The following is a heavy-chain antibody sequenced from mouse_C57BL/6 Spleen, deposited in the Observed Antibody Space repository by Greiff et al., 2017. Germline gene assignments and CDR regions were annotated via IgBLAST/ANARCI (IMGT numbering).Heavy chain of an antibody. V-gene: IGHV1-72*01. CDR3: ARREFYYAMDY. J-gene: IGHJ4*01. CDR1: GYTFTSYW. Sequence: QVQLQQSGAELVKPGASVKLSCKASGYTFTSYWMHWVQQRPGRGLEWIGRIDSNSGGTKYNEKFKSMATLTVDKPSSTAYMQLSILTSEDSAVYYCARREFYYAMDYWGQGTSVTVSS. CDR2: IDSNSGGT.